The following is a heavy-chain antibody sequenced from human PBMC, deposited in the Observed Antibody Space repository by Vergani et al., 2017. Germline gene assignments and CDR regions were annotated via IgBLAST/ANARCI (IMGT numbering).Heavy chain of an antibody. CDR2: INPNSGGT. Sequence: QVQLGQSGAGVKKPGAPGKVSCKASGNPFTDTFLHWVRQAPGQGLEWMGWINPNSGGTNYEQKFQGRVTMTRETSIRTAYMELSNLGADDTAVYYCARVGTSSNRDYFDYWGQGTLVTVSS. CDR3: ARVGTSSNRDYFDY. CDR1: GNPFTDTF. D-gene: IGHD2-2*01. J-gene: IGHJ4*02. V-gene: IGHV1-2*02.